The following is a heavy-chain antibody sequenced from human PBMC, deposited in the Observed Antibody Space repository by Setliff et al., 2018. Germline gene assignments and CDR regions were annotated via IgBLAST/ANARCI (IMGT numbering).Heavy chain of an antibody. Sequence: RASVKVSCKASGYTFTSHYMHWVRQAPGLGLEWMGTINPSSGRTGYAQKFQGRVTMTRDTSTSTVYMDMSSLRSEDTAVYYCARDVFPYHYEGAFDIWGQGTMVTVSS. D-gene: IGHD3-22*01. CDR3: ARDVFPYHYEGAFDI. J-gene: IGHJ3*02. CDR2: INPSSGRT. CDR1: GYTFTSHY. V-gene: IGHV1-46*01.